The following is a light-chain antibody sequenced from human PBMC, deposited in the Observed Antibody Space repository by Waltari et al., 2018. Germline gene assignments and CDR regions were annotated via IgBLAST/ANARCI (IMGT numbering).Light chain of an antibody. J-gene: IGKJ1*01. CDR3: QQYYSTPWT. V-gene: IGKV4-1*01. CDR1: QSVLFSSNSNNY. Sequence: DIVMTQSPDSLAVSLGERATINCKSSQSVLFSSNSNNYLAWYQQKSGQPPKLLIYWASTRESGVPDRLSGSGSGTHFTLTISSLQAEDVAVYYCQQYYSTPWTFGQGTKVEIK. CDR2: WAS.